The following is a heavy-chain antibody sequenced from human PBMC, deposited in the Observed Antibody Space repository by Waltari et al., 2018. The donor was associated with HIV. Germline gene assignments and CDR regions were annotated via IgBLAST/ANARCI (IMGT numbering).Heavy chain of an antibody. D-gene: IGHD6-19*01. CDR3: IRDRVVAGTVY. Sequence: EVQLVESGGGLVQPGRSLRLSCTASGFTFGDHGMSGVRQAPGKGLDWVGYIRSKAYGGTTEYAAAVKGRFTISRDDSKSIAYLQMNSLKTEDTAVYYCIRDRVVAGTVYWGQGTLVTVSS. J-gene: IGHJ4*02. CDR1: GFTFGDHG. CDR2: IRSKAYGGTT. V-gene: IGHV3-49*04.